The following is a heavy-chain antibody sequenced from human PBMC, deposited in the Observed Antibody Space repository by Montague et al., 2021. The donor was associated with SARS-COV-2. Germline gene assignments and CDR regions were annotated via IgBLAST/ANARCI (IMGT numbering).Heavy chain of an antibody. J-gene: IGHJ4*02. V-gene: IGHV4-39*01. Sequence: SETLSLTCTVSGGSISSYYWTWIRQPPGKGLEWIGSIYYSGSTYYNPSLKSRVTISVDTSKNQFSLKLSSVTAADTAVYYCARLHCSSTSCYYLFFAETSHFDYWGQGTLVTVSS. CDR1: GGSISSYY. D-gene: IGHD2-2*01. CDR3: ARLHCSSTSCYYLFFAETSHFDY. CDR2: IYYSGST.